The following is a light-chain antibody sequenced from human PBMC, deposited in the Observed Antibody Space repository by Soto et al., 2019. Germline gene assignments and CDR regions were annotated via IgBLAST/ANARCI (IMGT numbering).Light chain of an antibody. CDR2: EVN. CDR1: SSVVGAFNY. V-gene: IGLV2-8*01. CDR3: SSFVDGTSYV. Sequence: QCVLTQPPSVSGSPGQSVTISCTGTSSVVGAFNYVSWYQHHPGKVPKFLIYEVNKRPSGVPDRFSGSKSGNTASLTVSGLQPEDEAEYFCSSFVDGTSYVFGTGTKVTVL. J-gene: IGLJ1*01.